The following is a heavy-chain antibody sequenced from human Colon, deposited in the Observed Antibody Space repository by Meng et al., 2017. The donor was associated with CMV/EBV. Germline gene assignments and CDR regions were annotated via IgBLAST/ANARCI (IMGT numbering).Heavy chain of an antibody. CDR2: INSDGSST. V-gene: IGHV3-74*01. J-gene: IGHJ6*02. Sequence: GESLKISCAASGFTFSSYWMHRVRQAPGKGLVWVSRINSDGSSTGYADSVKGRFTISRDNAKNSLYLQMNSLRAEDTAVYYCARDGTYCSSTSCYNGMDVWGQGTTVTVSS. D-gene: IGHD2-2*02. CDR3: ARDGTYCSSTSCYNGMDV. CDR1: GFTFSSYW.